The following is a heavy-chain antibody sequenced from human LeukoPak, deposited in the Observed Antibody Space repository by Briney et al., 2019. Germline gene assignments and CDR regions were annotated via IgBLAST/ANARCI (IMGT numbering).Heavy chain of an antibody. CDR3: ARDRSSELDY. Sequence: SETLSLTCTVSGGSISGYYWSWIRQPPGKGLEWIGYIYYSGSTNYNPSLKSRVTISVDTSKNQFSLKLSSMTAADTAVYYCARDRSSELDYWGQGTLVTVSS. V-gene: IGHV4-59*01. J-gene: IGHJ4*02. D-gene: IGHD1-26*01. CDR2: IYYSGST. CDR1: GGSISGYY.